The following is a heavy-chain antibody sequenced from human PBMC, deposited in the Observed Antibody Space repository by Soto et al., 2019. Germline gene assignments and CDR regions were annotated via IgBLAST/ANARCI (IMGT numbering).Heavy chain of an antibody. CDR3: APGVAARPTLFDY. CDR1: GFTFSSYS. V-gene: IGHV3-48*02. D-gene: IGHD6-6*01. Sequence: EVQLVESGGGLVQPGGSLRLSCAASGFTFSSYSMNWVRQAPGKGLEWVSYISSSSSTIYYADSVKGRFIISRDNAKNSLYLQMNSLRDEDTAVYYCAPGVAARPTLFDYWGQGTLVTVSS. J-gene: IGHJ4*02. CDR2: ISSSSSTI.